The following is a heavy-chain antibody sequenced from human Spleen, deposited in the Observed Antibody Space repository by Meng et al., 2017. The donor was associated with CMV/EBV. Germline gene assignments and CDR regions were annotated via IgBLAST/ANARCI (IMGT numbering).Heavy chain of an antibody. Sequence: GGSLRLSCAASGFTFDEFALHWVRLAPGKGLEWVSGISWDGGSIGYADSVKGRFTISRDNAKNSLYLQMNSLRGEDTALYYCARDWYPSGSYRTHTSYYHGMDVWGQGTTVTVSS. V-gene: IGHV3-9*01. D-gene: IGHD1-26*01. J-gene: IGHJ6*02. CDR3: ARDWYPSGSYRTHTSYYHGMDV. CDR2: ISWDGGSI. CDR1: GFTFDEFA.